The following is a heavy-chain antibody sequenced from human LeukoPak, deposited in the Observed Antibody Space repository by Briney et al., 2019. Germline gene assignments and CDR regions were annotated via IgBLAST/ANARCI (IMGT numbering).Heavy chain of an antibody. V-gene: IGHV3-33*01. Sequence: PGGSLRLSCAASGFTFSHCGMYWVRQAPGKGLEWVAVISFDGNFKYYADSVKGRFTVSKDDSKNTLYLQMNGLRAEHTAVYYCARDAALGEQYYFDYWGQGTLVTASS. J-gene: IGHJ4*02. CDR3: ARDAALGEQYYFDY. CDR1: GFTFSHCG. D-gene: IGHD1/OR15-1a*01. CDR2: ISFDGNFK.